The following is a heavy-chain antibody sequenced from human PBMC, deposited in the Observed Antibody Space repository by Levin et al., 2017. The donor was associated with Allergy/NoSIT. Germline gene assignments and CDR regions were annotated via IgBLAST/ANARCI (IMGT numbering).Heavy chain of an antibody. Sequence: GESLKISCAASGFTFSSYWMSWVRQAPGKGLEWVANIKQDGSEKYYVDSVKGRFTISRDNAKNSLYLQMNSLRAEDTAVYYCAREGPPNDFWSGYYTGREYNWFDPWGQGTLVTVSS. CDR3: AREGPPNDFWSGYYTGREYNWFDP. CDR1: GFTFSSYW. V-gene: IGHV3-7*03. D-gene: IGHD3-3*01. CDR2: IKQDGSEK. J-gene: IGHJ5*02.